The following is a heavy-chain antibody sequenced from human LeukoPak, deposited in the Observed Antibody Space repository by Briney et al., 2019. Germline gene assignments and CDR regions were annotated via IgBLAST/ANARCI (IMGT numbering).Heavy chain of an antibody. D-gene: IGHD5-12*01. CDR2: ISGSGAST. CDR3: AKSLGGYDC. V-gene: IGHV3-23*01. CDR1: GFTFGSYA. J-gene: IGHJ4*02. Sequence: GGSLRLSCAASGFTFGSYAMSWVRQAPGKGLEWVSGISGSGASTYYADSVKGRFTISRDNSKNTLYLQMNSLRAEDTAAYYCAKSLGGYDCWGQGTLVTVSS.